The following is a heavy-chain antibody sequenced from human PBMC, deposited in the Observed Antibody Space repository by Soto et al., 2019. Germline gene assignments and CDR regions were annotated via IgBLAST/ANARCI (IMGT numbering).Heavy chain of an antibody. J-gene: IGHJ1*01. D-gene: IGHD6-13*01. CDR3: ARGYLYSSSWYGPSEYFQH. Sequence: QPGGSLRLSCAASGFTFSSYWMSWVRQAPGKGLEWVANIKQDGSEKYYVDSVKGRFTISRDNAKNSLYLQMNSLRAEDTAVYYCARGYLYSSSWYGPSEYFQHWGQGT. CDR1: GFTFSSYW. CDR2: IKQDGSEK. V-gene: IGHV3-7*04.